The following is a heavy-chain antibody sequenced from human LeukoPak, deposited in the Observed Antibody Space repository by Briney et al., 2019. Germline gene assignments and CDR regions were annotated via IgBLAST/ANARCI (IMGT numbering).Heavy chain of an antibody. V-gene: IGHV1-2*02. Sequence: ASVTVSCKASGYTFTGYYMHWVRQAPGQGLEWMGWINPNSGGTNYAQKFQGRVTMTRDTSISTAYMELSRLRSDDTAVYYCARDSRTTVRLGYWGQGTLVTVSS. CDR3: ARDSRTTVRLGY. J-gene: IGHJ4*02. D-gene: IGHD3-16*01. CDR2: INPNSGGT. CDR1: GYTFTGYY.